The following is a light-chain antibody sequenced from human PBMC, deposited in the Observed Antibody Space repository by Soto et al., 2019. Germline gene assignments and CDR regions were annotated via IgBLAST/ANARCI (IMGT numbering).Light chain of an antibody. Sequence: QSVLTQPPSASGTPGQRVNISCSGSSSNIGSNYVYWYRQFPGTAPKLLIQRNNQRPSGVPAQFSGSKSGTSASLAISGLRSEDEADYYCGGWDDSLSGPVFGGGTKVTVL. V-gene: IGLV1-47*01. CDR1: SSNIGSNY. CDR3: GGWDDSLSGPV. CDR2: RNN. J-gene: IGLJ2*01.